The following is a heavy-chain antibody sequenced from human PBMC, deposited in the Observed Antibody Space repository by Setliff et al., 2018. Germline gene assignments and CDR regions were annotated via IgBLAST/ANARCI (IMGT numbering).Heavy chain of an antibody. V-gene: IGHV1-18*01. Sequence: WASVKVSCKASGYTFTSYGISRVRQAPGQGLEWMGWISAYNGNTNYAQKLQGRVTMTTDTSTSTAYMELRSLRSDDTAVYYCARVPYKWSYYYYYMDVWGQGTTVTVSS. CDR3: ARVPYKWSYYYYYMDV. CDR2: ISAYNGNT. D-gene: IGHD1-1*01. J-gene: IGHJ6*03. CDR1: GYTFTSYG.